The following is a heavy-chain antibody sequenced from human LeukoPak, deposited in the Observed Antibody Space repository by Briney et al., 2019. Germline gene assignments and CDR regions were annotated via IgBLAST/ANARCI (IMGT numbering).Heavy chain of an antibody. CDR1: GGSITSYY. Sequence: SETLSLTCTVSGGSITSYYWSWIRQPPGKGLEWIGYIYYSGSTNYNPSLKSRVTISVDTSKNQFSLKLSSVTAADTAVYYCARVRGYSYGYSIFDYWGQGTLVTVSS. V-gene: IGHV4-59*01. CDR2: IYYSGST. J-gene: IGHJ4*02. CDR3: ARVRGYSYGYSIFDY. D-gene: IGHD5-18*01.